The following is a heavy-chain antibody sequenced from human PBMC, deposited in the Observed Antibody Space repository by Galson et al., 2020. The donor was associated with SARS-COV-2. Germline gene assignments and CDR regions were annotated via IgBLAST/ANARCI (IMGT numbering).Heavy chain of an antibody. V-gene: IGHV4-59*01. CDR1: AGSISSYY. CDR2: IYYSGST. D-gene: IGHD3-22*01. Sequence: SETLSLTCTVSAGSISSYYWSWIRQPPGKGLEWIGYIYYSGSTNYNPSLKSRVTISVDTSKNQFSLKLSSVTAADTAVYYCARERGVYYDSSGYYTYYYGMDVWGQGTTVTVSS. CDR3: ARERGVYYDSSGYYTYYYGMDV. J-gene: IGHJ6*02.